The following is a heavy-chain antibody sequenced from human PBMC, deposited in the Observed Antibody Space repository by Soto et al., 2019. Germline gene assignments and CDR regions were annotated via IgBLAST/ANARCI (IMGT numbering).Heavy chain of an antibody. CDR2: IYPGDSDT. CDR1: GYSFPTYW. J-gene: IGHJ4*02. CDR3: ARQGALFSFDS. Sequence: GESLKISCKGFGYSFPTYWIGWARQMPGKGLEWMGVIYPGDSDTRYSPSFQGQVIISADISSSTAYLQWTSLKASDNALYYCARQGALFSFDSWGQGTLVTVSS. D-gene: IGHD3-10*02. V-gene: IGHV5-51*01.